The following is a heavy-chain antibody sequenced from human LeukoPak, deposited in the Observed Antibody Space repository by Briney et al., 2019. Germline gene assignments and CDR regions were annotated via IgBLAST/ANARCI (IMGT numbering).Heavy chain of an antibody. CDR1: GGSTSSYY. CDR3: ARGPVIQGNIEYFDY. CDR2: FYYSGST. D-gene: IGHD2/OR15-2a*01. J-gene: IGHJ4*02. V-gene: IGHV4-59*01. Sequence: SETLSLTCTVSGGSTSSYYWSSSRHPPRKGVEWIGHFYYSGSTNYNPSLKSRVIISAGTSKNQLSLQLSSVTAAETAVYYCARGPVIQGNIEYFDYWGQGTLVTVSS.